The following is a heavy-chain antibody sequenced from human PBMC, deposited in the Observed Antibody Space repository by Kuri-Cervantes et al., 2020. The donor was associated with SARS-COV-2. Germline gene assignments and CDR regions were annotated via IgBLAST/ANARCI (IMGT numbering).Heavy chain of an antibody. CDR3: AMSSDWNPLRYFDL. Sequence: SETLSLTCGVSGYPISSGYNWGWIRQPPGKGLEWIGSIYHTGTTSYNSSLKSRVTISADTSKNQFSLNLKSVTAADTAIYYCAMSSDWNPLRYFDLWGRGTMVTVSS. CDR2: IYHTGTT. CDR1: GYPISSGYN. V-gene: IGHV4-38-2*01. J-gene: IGHJ2*01. D-gene: IGHD2-21*01.